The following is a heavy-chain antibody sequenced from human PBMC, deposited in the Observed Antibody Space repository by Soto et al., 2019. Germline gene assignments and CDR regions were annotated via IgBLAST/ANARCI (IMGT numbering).Heavy chain of an antibody. CDR1: GGTFSSYA. V-gene: IGHV1-69*13. J-gene: IGHJ4*02. CDR3: ARETASDGYNFYYFDY. Sequence: SVKVSCKASGGTFSSYAISWVRQAPGQGLEWMGGIIPIFGTANYAQKFQGRVTITADESTSTAYMELSSLRSEDTAVYYCARETASDGYNFYYFDYWGQGTLVTVSS. D-gene: IGHD5-12*01. CDR2: IIPIFGTA.